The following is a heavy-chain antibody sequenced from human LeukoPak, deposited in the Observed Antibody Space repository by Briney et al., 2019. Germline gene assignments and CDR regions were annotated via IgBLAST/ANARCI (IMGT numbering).Heavy chain of an antibody. CDR1: GSSINSGYY. V-gene: IGHV4-38-2*02. J-gene: IGHJ4*02. CDR3: ARLPGASRPRYYFDC. CDR2: ISDRGST. D-gene: IGHD6-6*01. Sequence: PSETLSLTCIVSGSSINSGYYWGWIRQPPGKGLEWIGTISDRGSTYNNPSLKSRVTISVDTSKNQLSLRLTSVTAADTAVYYCARLPGASRPRYYFDCWGQGTLVTVPS.